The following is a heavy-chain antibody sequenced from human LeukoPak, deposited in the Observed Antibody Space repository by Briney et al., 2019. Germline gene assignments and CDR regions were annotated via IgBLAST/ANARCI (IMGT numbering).Heavy chain of an antibody. CDR3: ARGLHRIAVAGKGSHPFDY. D-gene: IGHD6-13*01. CDR2: ISYAGSSK. V-gene: IGHV3-30*03. Sequence: GGSLRLSCAASGFTVSSNYMSWVRQAPGKGLEWVAVISYAGSSKFYADSVKGRFTISRDNSKDTLYLQMNSLRAEDTAVYYCARGLHRIAVAGKGSHPFDYWGQGTLVTVSS. J-gene: IGHJ4*02. CDR1: GFTVSSNY.